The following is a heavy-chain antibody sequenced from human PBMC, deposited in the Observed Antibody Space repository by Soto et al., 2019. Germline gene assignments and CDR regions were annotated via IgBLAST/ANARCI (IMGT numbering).Heavy chain of an antibody. CDR2: ISTSGEYI. V-gene: IGHV3-21*01. CDR1: GFTVGTYS. CDR3: ARPLNDFGDYTDAFDV. Sequence: EVQLVESGGGLVKPGGSLRLSCAASGFTVGTYSMNWVRQAPGKGLEWVSSISTSGEYIYYADSVKGRATISRDNAKNSLYLQMNSLRAEDTAVYYCARPLNDFGDYTDAFDVWRQGTLVTVSS. D-gene: IGHD4-17*01. J-gene: IGHJ3*01.